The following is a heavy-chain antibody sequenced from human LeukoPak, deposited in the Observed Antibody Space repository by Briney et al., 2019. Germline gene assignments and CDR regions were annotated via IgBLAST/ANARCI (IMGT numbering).Heavy chain of an antibody. CDR2: IIPILGIA. Sequence: SVKVSCKASGSTFSSYAISWVRQAPGQGLEWMGRIIPILGIANYAQEFQGRVTITADKSTSTAYMELSSLRSEDTAVYYCATRPEDYGDYYLSGEYFQHWGQGTLVTVSS. D-gene: IGHD4-17*01. CDR3: ATRPEDYGDYYLSGEYFQH. CDR1: GSTFSSYA. V-gene: IGHV1-69*04. J-gene: IGHJ1*01.